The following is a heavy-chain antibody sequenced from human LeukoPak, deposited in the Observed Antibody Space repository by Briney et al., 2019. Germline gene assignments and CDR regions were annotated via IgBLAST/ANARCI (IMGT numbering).Heavy chain of an antibody. CDR3: ARGSYSAYNYCDY. V-gene: IGHV3-33*01. J-gene: IGHJ4*02. D-gene: IGHD5-12*01. CDR1: GFTFSSYG. CDR2: IGFGGNNK. Sequence: PGGSLRLSCAASGFTFSSYGMHWVRQAPARGLEWVSVIGFGGNNKFYADSVKGRFTISRDNSKHTLYLQMNSLRAEDTAVYYCARGSYSAYNYCDYWGQGTLVTVSS.